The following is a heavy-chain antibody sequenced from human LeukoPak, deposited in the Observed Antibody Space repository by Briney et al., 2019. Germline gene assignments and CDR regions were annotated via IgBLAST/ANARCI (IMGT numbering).Heavy chain of an antibody. V-gene: IGHV1-2*02. J-gene: IGHJ5*02. CDR1: GYTFTGYY. D-gene: IGHD4-11*01. Sequence: ASVKVSCKASGYTFTGYYMHWVRQAPGQGLEWMGWINPNSGGTNYAQKFQGRVTMTRDTSISTAYMELSRLRSDDTAVYYCAGEGTTVTTNWFDPWGQGTLVTVSS. CDR2: INPNSGGT. CDR3: AGEGTTVTTNWFDP.